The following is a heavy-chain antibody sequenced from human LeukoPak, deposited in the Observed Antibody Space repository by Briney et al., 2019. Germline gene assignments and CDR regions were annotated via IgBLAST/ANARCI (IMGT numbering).Heavy chain of an antibody. CDR1: GGSISSGGYY. Sequence: SETLSLTCTVSGGSISSGGYYWSWIRQHPGKGLEWIGYIYYSGSTNYNPSLKSRVTISVDTSKNQFSLKLSSVTAADTAVYYCARYGAVAGSNWFDPWGQGTLVTVSS. D-gene: IGHD6-19*01. J-gene: IGHJ5*02. V-gene: IGHV4-61*08. CDR3: ARYGAVAGSNWFDP. CDR2: IYYSGST.